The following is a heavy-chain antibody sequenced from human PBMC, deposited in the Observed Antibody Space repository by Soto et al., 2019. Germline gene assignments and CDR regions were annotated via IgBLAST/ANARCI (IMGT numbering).Heavy chain of an antibody. Sequence: QVQLQESGPGLVKPSETLTLTCTVSGGSVNNGNYYWSWIRQPPGKGLEWIGHIYYSGSTNYNPSPKNRVIISIDTSKKQFSLKLSSVTAADTAVHFCARDPGVGLSARWFDPWGQGALVTVSS. D-gene: IGHD2-8*01. J-gene: IGHJ5*02. V-gene: IGHV4-61*01. CDR1: GGSVNNGNYY. CDR2: IYYSGST. CDR3: ARDPGVGLSARWFDP.